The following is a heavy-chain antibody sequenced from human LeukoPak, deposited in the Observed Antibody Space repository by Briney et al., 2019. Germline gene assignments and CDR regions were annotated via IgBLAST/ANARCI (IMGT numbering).Heavy chain of an antibody. CDR1: GFTVSSNY. J-gene: IGHJ6*03. CDR3: ARAPYGNYYYFYMDV. D-gene: IGHD3-10*01. V-gene: IGHV3-53*01. CDR2: IYSGGST. Sequence: GGSLRLSCAASGFTVSSNYMSWVRQAPGKGLEWVSIIYSGGSTYYADSVKGRFTISRDNSKNTLYFQMNSLRAEDTAVYYCARAPYGNYYYFYMDVWGKGTTVTVSS.